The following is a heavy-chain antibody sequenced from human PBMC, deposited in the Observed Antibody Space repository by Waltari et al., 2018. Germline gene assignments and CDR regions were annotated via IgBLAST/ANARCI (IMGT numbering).Heavy chain of an antibody. J-gene: IGHJ4*02. CDR2: IYYSGST. D-gene: IGHD3-22*01. Sequence: QVQLQESGPGLVKPSETLSLTCTVAGGSISSHYWSWIRQPPGKGLEWIGYIYYSGSTNYNPSLKSRVTISVDTSKNQFSLKLSSVTAADTAVYYCARAAYYYDSSGYYRGGFDYWGQGTLVTVSS. CDR3: ARAAYYYDSSGYYRGGFDY. V-gene: IGHV4-59*11. CDR1: GGSISSHY.